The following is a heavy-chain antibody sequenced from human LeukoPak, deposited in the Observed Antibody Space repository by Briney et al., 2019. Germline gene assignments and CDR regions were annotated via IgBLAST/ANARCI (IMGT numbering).Heavy chain of an antibody. Sequence: ASVKVSCKASGYTFTGYYLHWVRQAPGQGLEWMGWFDPKSGGSNYAQKFQGRVTMTRDTSISTLYMELNRLTSDDTAVYSCARDPSTKYYFDYWGQGTLVTVSS. CDR2: FDPKSGGS. CDR1: GYTFTGYY. V-gene: IGHV1-2*02. CDR3: ARDPSTKYYFDY. J-gene: IGHJ4*02. D-gene: IGHD1-26*01.